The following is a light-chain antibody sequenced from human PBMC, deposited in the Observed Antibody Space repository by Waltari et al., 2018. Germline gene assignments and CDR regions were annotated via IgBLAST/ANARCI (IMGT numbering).Light chain of an antibody. Sequence: DIQMTQSPSSLAASVGDSVAITCRADQSIANYLSWYQQKPGQAPRLLIYGAYNLQAGVPSRFSGSGSGADFTLTISSLQREDFATYYCQQGYSGPLTFGQGTEVEIK. V-gene: IGKV1-39*01. J-gene: IGKJ1*01. CDR2: GAY. CDR1: QSIANY. CDR3: QQGYSGPLT.